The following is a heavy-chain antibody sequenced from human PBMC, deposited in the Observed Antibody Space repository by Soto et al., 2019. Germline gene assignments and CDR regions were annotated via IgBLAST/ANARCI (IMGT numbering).Heavy chain of an antibody. V-gene: IGHV3-74*01. J-gene: IGHJ4*02. D-gene: IGHD2-15*01. CDR1: GFSFSSYW. Sequence: EVQLVESGGGLVQPGGSLRLSCAASGFSFSSYWMHWLRQVPGKGLVWVSRINGDGDYTNYADSVKGRFTISRDNAKNTLSRQMNSLRAEDTAVYYCARERGGYSSDFWGQGTLVTVSS. CDR3: ARERGGYSSDF. CDR2: INGDGDYT.